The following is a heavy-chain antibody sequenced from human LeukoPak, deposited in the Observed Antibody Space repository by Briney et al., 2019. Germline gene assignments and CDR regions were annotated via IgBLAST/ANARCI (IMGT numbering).Heavy chain of an antibody. CDR2: INPNSGGT. Sequence: ASVKVSCKASGYTFTGYYMHWVRQAPGQGLEWMGWINPNSGGTNYAQKFQGWVTMTRDTSISTAYMELSRLRSDDTAVYYCAREAGENYYYGMDVWGQGTTVTVSS. D-gene: IGHD6-13*01. CDR1: GYTFTGYY. V-gene: IGHV1-2*04. J-gene: IGHJ6*02. CDR3: AREAGENYYYGMDV.